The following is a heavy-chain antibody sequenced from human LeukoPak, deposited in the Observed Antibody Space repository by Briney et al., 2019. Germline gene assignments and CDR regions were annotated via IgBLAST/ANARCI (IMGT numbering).Heavy chain of an antibody. CDR2: TYYRSKWYN. Sequence: SQTLSLTCAISGDSVSSNSAAWNWIRQSPSRGLEWLGRTYYRSKWYNDYAVSVKGRITINPDTSKNQFSLQLNSVTPEDTAVYYCARDGDYSGYDPNWFDPWGQGTLVTVSS. CDR1: GDSVSSNSAA. CDR3: ARDGDYSGYDPNWFDP. J-gene: IGHJ5*02. V-gene: IGHV6-1*01. D-gene: IGHD5-12*01.